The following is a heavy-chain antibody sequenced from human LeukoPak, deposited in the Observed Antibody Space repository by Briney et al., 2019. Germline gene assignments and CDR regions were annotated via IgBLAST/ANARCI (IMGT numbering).Heavy chain of an antibody. D-gene: IGHD3-9*01. CDR2: INPNRGET. CDR3: ATSYYDILTGYYYYYGMDV. CDR1: GYTFTGYY. J-gene: IGHJ6*02. Sequence: ASVKVSCKASGYTFTGYYMHWVRQAPGQGLGWMGWINPNRGETNYAPKFQRRVPLPRDTSISTAYMELSRLRSDDTAVYYCATSYYDILTGYYYYYGMDVWGQGTTVTVSS. V-gene: IGHV1-2*02.